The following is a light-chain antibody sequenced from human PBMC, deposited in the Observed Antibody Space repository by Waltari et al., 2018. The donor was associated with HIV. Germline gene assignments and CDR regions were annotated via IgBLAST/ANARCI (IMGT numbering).Light chain of an antibody. Sequence: QSVLTQPPSASGTAGQRVTISCPGRSSNIGSNYVYWYHQLPGQAPKLLIYRNNQRPSGGPDRFSGSKSGTSASLAISGLRSEDEADYYCAAWDDSLWVFGGGTKLTVL. V-gene: IGLV1-47*01. CDR1: SSNIGSNY. CDR2: RNN. CDR3: AAWDDSLWV. J-gene: IGLJ3*02.